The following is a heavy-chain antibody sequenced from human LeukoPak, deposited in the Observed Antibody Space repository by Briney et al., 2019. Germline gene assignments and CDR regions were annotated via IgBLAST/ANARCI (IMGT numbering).Heavy chain of an antibody. CDR2: IWHDASHT. D-gene: IGHD3-10*01. V-gene: IGHV3-33*01. CDR3: AREILGSGSYPDY. CDR1: GFSFSTYA. J-gene: IGHJ4*02. Sequence: PGGSLRLSCAASGFSFSTYAMHWVRQAPGKGLEWVALIWHDASHTFYTDSVKGRFTISRDNSKNTVYLQMNSLGGEDTPVYYCAREILGSGSYPDYWGQGTLVTVSS.